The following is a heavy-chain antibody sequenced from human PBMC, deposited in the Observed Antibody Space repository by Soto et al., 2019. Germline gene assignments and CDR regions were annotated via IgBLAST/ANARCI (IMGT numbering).Heavy chain of an antibody. Sequence: QPGGSLRLSCAASGFTFSSYAMHWVRQAPGKGLEWVAVISYDGSNKYYADSVKGRFTISRDNSKNTLYLQMNSLRAEDTAVYYCARERGFVVVVAAREDYYYGMDVWGQGTTVTVSS. D-gene: IGHD2-15*01. CDR2: ISYDGSNK. V-gene: IGHV3-30-3*01. J-gene: IGHJ6*02. CDR1: GFTFSSYA. CDR3: ARERGFVVVVAAREDYYYGMDV.